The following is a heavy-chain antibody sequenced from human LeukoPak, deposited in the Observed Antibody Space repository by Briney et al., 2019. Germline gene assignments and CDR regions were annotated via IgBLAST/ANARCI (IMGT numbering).Heavy chain of an antibody. Sequence: RPGGSLRLSCAASGFTFSSYGMHWVRQAPGKGLEWVAVISYDGSNEYYADSVKGRFTISRDNSKNTLYLQMNSLRAEDTAVYYCAKAGYSYGFGMDVWGKGTTVTVSS. CDR1: GFTFSSYG. D-gene: IGHD5-18*01. J-gene: IGHJ6*03. CDR2: ISYDGSNE. V-gene: IGHV3-30*18. CDR3: AKAGYSYGFGMDV.